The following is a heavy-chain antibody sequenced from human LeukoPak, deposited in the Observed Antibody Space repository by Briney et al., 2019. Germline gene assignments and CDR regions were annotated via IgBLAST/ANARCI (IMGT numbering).Heavy chain of an antibody. D-gene: IGHD3/OR15-3a*01. CDR2: IYPGDSDT. V-gene: IGHV5-51*01. J-gene: IGHJ5*02. CDR1: GYSFTIYW. CDR3: AIFDFLFGEIDNWFDP. Sequence: GESLKISCKGSGYSFTIYWIGWVRQMPGKGREWVGVIYPGDSDTRYSPSFQGQVTISADKSINPAYLQWSSLKASDTAMYYCAIFDFLFGEIDNWFDPWDQGTLVTVSS.